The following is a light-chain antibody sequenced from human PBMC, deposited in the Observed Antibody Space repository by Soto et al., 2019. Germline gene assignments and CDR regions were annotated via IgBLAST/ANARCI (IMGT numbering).Light chain of an antibody. CDR1: QSVSSN. CDR3: QQYNNWPPLT. Sequence: EIVMTQSPATLSVSPGERATLSCRASQSVSSNLAWYQQKPGQAPRLLIYGASNRATGIPARFSGSGSGTEFTLTISSLQSEDFAVYYCQQYNNWPPLTFGGGTNVEIK. V-gene: IGKV3-15*01. CDR2: GAS. J-gene: IGKJ4*01.